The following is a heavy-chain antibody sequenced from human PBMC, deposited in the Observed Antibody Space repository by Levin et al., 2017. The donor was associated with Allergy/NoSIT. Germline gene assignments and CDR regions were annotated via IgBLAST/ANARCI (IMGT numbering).Heavy chain of an antibody. V-gene: IGHV3-30*04. J-gene: IGHJ4*02. Sequence: GESLKISCAASGFTFSSYAMHWVRQAPGKGLEWVAVISYDGSNKYYADSVKGRFTISRDNSKNTLYLQMNSLRAEDTAVYYCARDFVLLWFGPEWTFDYWGQGTLVTVSS. CDR1: GFTFSSYA. CDR3: ARDFVLLWFGPEWTFDY. CDR2: ISYDGSNK. D-gene: IGHD3-10*01.